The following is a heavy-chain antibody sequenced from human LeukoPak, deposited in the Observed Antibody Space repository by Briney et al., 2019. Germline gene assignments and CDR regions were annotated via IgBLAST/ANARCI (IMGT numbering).Heavy chain of an antibody. CDR2: IYSGGST. J-gene: IGHJ4*02. CDR3: ARDGSAYSLEY. CDR1: GFTVSSNF. V-gene: IGHV3-66*02. Sequence: WGSLRPSCAASGFTVSSNFMSWVRQAPGKGLEWVSVIYSGGSTYYADSVRGRFTISTDNSKNTLYLQMNSLRPEDTAVYYCARDGSAYSLEYWGQGTLVTVSS. D-gene: IGHD3-3*01.